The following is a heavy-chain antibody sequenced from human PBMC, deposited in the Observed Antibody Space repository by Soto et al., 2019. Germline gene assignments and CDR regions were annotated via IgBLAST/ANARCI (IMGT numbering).Heavy chain of an antibody. Sequence: GGSLRLSCAASGFTFSDHYMDWVRQAPGKGLEWVGRTRNKANSYTTEYAASVKGRFTISRDDSKNSLYLQMNSLKTEDTAVYYCAREVNAGITIFGVVIGYFDYWRQRTLVTVSS. D-gene: IGHD3-3*01. CDR1: GFTFSDHY. CDR2: TRNKANSYTT. CDR3: AREVNAGITIFGVVIGYFDY. J-gene: IGHJ4*02. V-gene: IGHV3-72*01.